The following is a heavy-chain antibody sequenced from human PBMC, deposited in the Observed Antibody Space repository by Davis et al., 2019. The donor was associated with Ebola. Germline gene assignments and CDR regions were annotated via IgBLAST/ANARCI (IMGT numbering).Heavy chain of an antibody. V-gene: IGHV4-39*01. CDR2: IYYSGST. CDR3: ARQGIPLYSSGWYFDY. J-gene: IGHJ4*02. CDR1: GGSISSSSYY. Sequence: SETLSLTCTVSGGSISSSSYYWGWIRQPPGKGLEWIGSIYYSGSTYYNPSLKSRVTISVDTSKNQFSLKLSSVTAADTAVYYCARQGIPLYSSGWYFDYWGQGTLVTVSS. D-gene: IGHD6-19*01.